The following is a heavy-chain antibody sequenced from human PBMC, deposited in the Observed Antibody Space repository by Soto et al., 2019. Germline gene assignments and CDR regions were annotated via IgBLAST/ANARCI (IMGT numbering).Heavy chain of an antibody. J-gene: IGHJ4*02. CDR1: GGTFSSYA. CDR2: IIPIFGTA. CDR3: ASRIQLWLLTGFDY. Sequence: SLKVSCKASGGTFSSYAISWVRQAPGQGLEWMGGIIPIFGTANYAQKFQGRVTITADESTSTAYMELSSLRSEDTAVYYCASRIQLWLLTGFDYWGQGTLVTVSS. V-gene: IGHV1-69*13. D-gene: IGHD5-18*01.